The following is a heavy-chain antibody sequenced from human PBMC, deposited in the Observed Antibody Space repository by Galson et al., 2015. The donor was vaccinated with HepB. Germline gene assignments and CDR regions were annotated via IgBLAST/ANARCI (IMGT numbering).Heavy chain of an antibody. CDR3: ARDSDILTGWNWFDP. Sequence: TLSLTCTVSGGSISSSSYYWSWIRQPAGKGLEWIGRIYTSGSTNYNPSLKSRVTMSVDTSKNQFSLKLSSVTAADTAVYYCARDSDILTGWNWFDPWGQGTLVTVSS. CDR2: IYTSGST. CDR1: GGSISSSSYY. J-gene: IGHJ5*02. V-gene: IGHV4-61*02. D-gene: IGHD3-9*01.